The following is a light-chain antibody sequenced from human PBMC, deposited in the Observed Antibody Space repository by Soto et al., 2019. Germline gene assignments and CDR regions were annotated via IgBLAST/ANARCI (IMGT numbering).Light chain of an antibody. CDR2: LNNDGSH. Sequence: QSVLTQSPSASASLGASVKLTCTLSCGHSSYAIAWHQMQPGKGPRYLMDLNNDGSHTKGDGIPDRFSGSSSGAERYLIISSLQSEDEADYYCQTWGTGFQVFGGGTKLTVL. CDR1: CGHSSYA. J-gene: IGLJ2*01. CDR3: QTWGTGFQV. V-gene: IGLV4-69*01.